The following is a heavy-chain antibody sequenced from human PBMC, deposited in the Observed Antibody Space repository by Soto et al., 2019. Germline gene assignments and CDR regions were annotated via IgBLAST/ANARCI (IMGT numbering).Heavy chain of an antibody. D-gene: IGHD3-10*01. CDR1: GFTFSDYY. V-gene: IGHV3-11*01. Sequence: AGSLRLSCAASGFTFSDYYMSWIRQAPGKGLEWVSYISSSGSTIYYADSVKGRFTISRDNAKNSLYLQMNSLRAEDTAVYYCASFLTGYYYGSGSYYNAPPGYWGRGTLVTVSS. CDR2: ISSSGSTI. CDR3: ASFLTGYYYGSGSYYNAPPGY. J-gene: IGHJ4*02.